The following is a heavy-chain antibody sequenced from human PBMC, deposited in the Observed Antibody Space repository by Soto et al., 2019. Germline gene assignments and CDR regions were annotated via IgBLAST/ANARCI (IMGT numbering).Heavy chain of an antibody. CDR3: XXXXXXXFGLDM. Sequence: QVQLLQSGGEVKKPGASVKVSCNSSDHTFTYYGINWVRRXPGXGLEWMGWISGYNGNTKYAQKFQDRVTMSADTSTRTAYMEMRXLXXXXXXXXXXXXXXXXXFGLDMWGQGTTVTVSS. J-gene: IGHJ6*02. V-gene: IGHV1-18*01. CDR1: DHTFTYYG. CDR2: ISGYNGNT.